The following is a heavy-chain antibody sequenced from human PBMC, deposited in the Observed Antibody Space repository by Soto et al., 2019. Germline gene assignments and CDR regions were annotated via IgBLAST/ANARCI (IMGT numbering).Heavy chain of an antibody. J-gene: IGHJ4*02. D-gene: IGHD1-26*01. CDR3: AKDKYYSGSGGPFDS. CDR1: GFRFSGYA. Sequence: GGSLRLSCETSGFRFSGYALHWVRQAPGKGLEWVALISYDDVYKSYTESVKGRFTISRDSSKNTVYLQMNSLRVEDTGLYFCAKDKYYSGSGGPFDSWGQGTLVTVSS. CDR2: ISYDDVYK. V-gene: IGHV3-30-3*01.